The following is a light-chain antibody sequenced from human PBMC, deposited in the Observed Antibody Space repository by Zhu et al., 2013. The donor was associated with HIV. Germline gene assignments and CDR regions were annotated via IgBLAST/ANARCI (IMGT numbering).Light chain of an antibody. CDR3: QQYTTYSRT. CDR2: AAS. J-gene: IGKJ1*01. Sequence: DIQMTQSPSSLSASVGDRVTITCRASQDISKYLAWYQQKPGKAPKVLIYAASTLQSGVPSRFSGSGSGTEFTLTITSLQPDDFASYYCQQYTTYSRTFGQGTKVEI. CDR1: QDISKY. V-gene: IGKV1-27*01.